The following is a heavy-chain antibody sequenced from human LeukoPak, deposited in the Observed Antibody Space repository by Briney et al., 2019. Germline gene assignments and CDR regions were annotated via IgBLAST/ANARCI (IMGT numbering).Heavy chain of an antibody. CDR1: GYTFTGYY. CDR2: INPNSGGT. D-gene: IGHD3-22*01. Sequence: ASVRVSCKPSGYTFTGYYMHWVRQAPGQGLEWMGWINPNSGGTNYAQKFQGRVTMTRDTSISTAYMELSRLRSDDTDVYYCARDYYDSSGYYGIDYWGQGTLVTVSS. J-gene: IGHJ4*02. CDR3: ARDYYDSSGYYGIDY. V-gene: IGHV1-2*02.